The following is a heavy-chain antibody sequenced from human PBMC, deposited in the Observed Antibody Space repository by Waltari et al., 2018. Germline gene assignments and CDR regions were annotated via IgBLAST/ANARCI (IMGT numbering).Heavy chain of an antibody. V-gene: IGHV3-13*01. CDR3: ARRAIDWYFDL. CDR2: IGTAGDT. J-gene: IGHJ2*01. Sequence: EVQLVESGGGLVQTGGSLRLSCAASGFTFSSYDMHLGRQATGKGLEWVSAIGTAGDTYYPGSVKGRFTISRENAKNSLYLQMNSLRAGDTAVYYCARRAIDWYFDLWGRGTLVTVSS. CDR1: GFTFSSYD.